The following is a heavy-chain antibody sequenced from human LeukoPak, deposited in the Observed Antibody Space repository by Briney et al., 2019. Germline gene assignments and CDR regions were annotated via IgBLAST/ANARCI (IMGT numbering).Heavy chain of an antibody. J-gene: IGHJ4*02. CDR3: ARVGIDSSADY. D-gene: IGHD3-22*01. CDR2: FDPEDGET. Sequence: ASVKVSCKVSGYTLTELSMHWVRQAPGKGLEWMGGFDPEDGETIYAQKFQGRVTMTRNTSISTAYMELSSLRSEDTAVYYCARVGIDSSADYWGQGTLVTVSS. V-gene: IGHV1-24*01. CDR1: GYTLTELS.